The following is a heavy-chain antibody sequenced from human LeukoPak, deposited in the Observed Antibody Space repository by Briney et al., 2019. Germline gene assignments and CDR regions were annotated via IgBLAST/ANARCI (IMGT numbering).Heavy chain of an antibody. CDR1: GASVSISH. J-gene: IGHJ4*02. V-gene: IGHV4-59*02. Sequence: PSETLSLTCVVSGASVSISHWNWIRQLPGKGLEWIGCLSYTGKTDYNPSLTSRVTISLDASKNQVSLKLRSLTAADTAVYYCSEGYFEPFDHWGQGTLVTVSS. CDR2: LSYTGKT. D-gene: IGHD2/OR15-2a*01. CDR3: SEGYFEPFDH.